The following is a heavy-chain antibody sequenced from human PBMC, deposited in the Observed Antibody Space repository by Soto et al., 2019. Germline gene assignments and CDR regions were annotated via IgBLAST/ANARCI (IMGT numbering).Heavy chain of an antibody. CDR2: INSDGSST. Sequence: EVPLVESGGGLVQPGGSLRLSCAASGFTFSSYWMHWVRQAPGKGLVWVSRINSDGSSTSYADSVKGRFTISRDNAKNTLYLQMNSLRAEDTAVYYCARDQGKVAQAYYYMDVWGKGTTVTVSS. CDR1: GFTFSSYW. D-gene: IGHD5-12*01. CDR3: ARDQGKVAQAYYYMDV. J-gene: IGHJ6*03. V-gene: IGHV3-74*01.